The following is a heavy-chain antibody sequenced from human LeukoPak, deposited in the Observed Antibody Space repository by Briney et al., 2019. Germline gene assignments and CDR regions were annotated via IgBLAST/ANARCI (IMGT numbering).Heavy chain of an antibody. Sequence: PGRSLRLSCAASGFTFSSYGMHWVRQAPGKGLEWVAVISYDGSNKYYADSVKGRFTISRDNSKNTLYLQMNSLRAEDTAVYYCARGDGYNLRGKFDYWGQGTLVTVSS. CDR3: ARGDGYNLRGKFDY. J-gene: IGHJ4*02. CDR1: GFTFSSYG. CDR2: ISYDGSNK. V-gene: IGHV3-30*03. D-gene: IGHD5-24*01.